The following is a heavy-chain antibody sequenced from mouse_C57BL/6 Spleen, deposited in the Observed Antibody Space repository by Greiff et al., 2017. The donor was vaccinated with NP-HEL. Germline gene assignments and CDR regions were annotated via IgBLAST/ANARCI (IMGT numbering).Heavy chain of an antibody. CDR2: IDPSDSET. J-gene: IGHJ4*01. CDR1: GYTFTSYW. Sequence: QVHVKQPGAELVRPGSSVKLSCKASGYTFTSYWMHWVKQRPIQGLEWIGNIDPSDSETHYNQKFKDKATLTVDKSSSTAYMQLSSLTSEDSAVYYCAKGRYSDGYAYCDMDYWGQGTSLTVSS. CDR3: AKGRYSDGYAYCDMDY. D-gene: IGHD2-3*01. V-gene: IGHV1-52*01.